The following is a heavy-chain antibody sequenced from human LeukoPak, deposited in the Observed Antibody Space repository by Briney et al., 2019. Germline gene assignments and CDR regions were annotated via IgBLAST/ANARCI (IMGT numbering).Heavy chain of an antibody. D-gene: IGHD4-23*01. V-gene: IGHV3-30*04. Sequence: TGGSLRLSCAASGFTFSGYAMHWVRQAPGKGLEWVAVISYDGSNKYYADSVKGRFTISRDNSKNTLYLQMNSLRAEDTAVYYCANGGNWGQGTLVTVSS. CDR2: ISYDGSNK. CDR1: GFTFSGYA. J-gene: IGHJ4*02. CDR3: ANGGN.